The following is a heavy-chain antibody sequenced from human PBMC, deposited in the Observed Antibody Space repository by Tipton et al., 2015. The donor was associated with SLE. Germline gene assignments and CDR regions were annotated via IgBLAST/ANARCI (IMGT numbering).Heavy chain of an antibody. D-gene: IGHD6-25*01. CDR3: AYEVSSGGYFQH. V-gene: IGHV4-61*05. J-gene: IGHJ1*01. Sequence: TLSLTCTVSGGSISSSSYYWGWIRQPPGKGLEWIGYIYYSGSTNYNPSLKSRVTISVDTSKNQFSLKLSSVTAADTAVYYCAYEVSSGGYFQHWGQGTLVTVSS. CDR1: GGSISSSSYY. CDR2: IYYSGST.